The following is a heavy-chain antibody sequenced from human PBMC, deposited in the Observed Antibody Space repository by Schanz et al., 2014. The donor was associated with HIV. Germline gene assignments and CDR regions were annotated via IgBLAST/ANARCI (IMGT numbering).Heavy chain of an antibody. CDR1: GFTFSIYS. CDR3: ARDRLHPGNGMDV. J-gene: IGHJ6*02. D-gene: IGHD4-4*01. V-gene: IGHV3-33*08. Sequence: VQLEESGGGLVKPGGSLRLSCAASGFTFSIYSMNWVRQAPGKGLEWVAVIWNDGSNTFYADSVKGRFTISRDNSKKTVFLQMNNLRAEDTAVYYCARDRLHPGNGMDVWGQGTTVTVSS. CDR2: IWNDGSNT.